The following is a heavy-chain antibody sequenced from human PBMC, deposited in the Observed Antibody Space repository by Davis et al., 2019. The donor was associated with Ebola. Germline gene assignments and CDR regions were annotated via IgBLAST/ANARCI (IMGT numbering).Heavy chain of an antibody. Sequence: PSETLSLTCTVSGGSISSSTYHWVWVRQPPGKGLEWIGSIFHTGATSYRPSLNSRVTMFVDPSKNHFSLNVYSVTAADTAIYYCATDILSQPRDWGQGTLVTVSS. CDR1: GGSISSSTYH. CDR3: ATDILSQPRD. V-gene: IGHV4-39*02. CDR2: IFHTGAT. J-gene: IGHJ4*02.